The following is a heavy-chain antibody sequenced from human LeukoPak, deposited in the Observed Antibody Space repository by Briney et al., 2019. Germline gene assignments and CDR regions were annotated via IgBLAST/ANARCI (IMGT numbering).Heavy chain of an antibody. J-gene: IGHJ4*02. Sequence: SETLSLTCTVSGGSISSYYWSWIRQPPGKGLEWIGYIYYSGSTNYNPSLKSRVTISVDTSKNQFSLKLSSVTAADTAVYYCARPLPDSSGYYFDYWGQGTLVTVSS. D-gene: IGHD3-22*01. CDR3: ARPLPDSSGYYFDY. V-gene: IGHV4-59*08. CDR1: GGSISSYY. CDR2: IYYSGST.